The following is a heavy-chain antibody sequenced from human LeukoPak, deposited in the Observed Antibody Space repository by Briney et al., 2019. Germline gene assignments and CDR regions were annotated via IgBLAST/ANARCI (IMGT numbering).Heavy chain of an antibody. CDR1: GFTLSSYA. CDR2: ISGSGGST. V-gene: IGHV3-23*01. J-gene: IGHJ4*02. D-gene: IGHD6-13*01. Sequence: GGSLRLSCAASGFTLSSYAMSWVRQAPGKGLEWVSAISGSGGSTYYADSVKGRFTISRDNSKNTLYLQMNSLRAEDTAVYYCAKVGPLPSYRSTQHFDYWGQGTLVTVSS. CDR3: AKVGPLPSYRSTQHFDY.